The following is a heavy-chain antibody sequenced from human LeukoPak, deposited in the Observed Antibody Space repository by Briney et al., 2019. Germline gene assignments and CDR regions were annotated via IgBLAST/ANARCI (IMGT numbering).Heavy chain of an antibody. CDR3: ARAEDIRDYFDY. D-gene: IGHD3-16*01. V-gene: IGHV1-18*01. CDR2: ISAYNGNT. Sequence: ASVKVSCKASGYTFTSYGISWVRQAPGQGLEWMGWISAYNGNTNYAQKLQGRVTMTTDTSTSTAYMERRSLRSDDTAVYYCARAEDIRDYFDYWGQGTLVTVSS. CDR1: GYTFTSYG. J-gene: IGHJ4*02.